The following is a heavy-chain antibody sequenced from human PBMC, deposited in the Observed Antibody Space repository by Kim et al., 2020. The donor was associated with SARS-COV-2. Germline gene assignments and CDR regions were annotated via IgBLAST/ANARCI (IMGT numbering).Heavy chain of an antibody. V-gene: IGHV1-2*02. CDR2: INPNSGGT. CDR3: ARDTACCSSTSCPIVTNYYYYYGMDV. D-gene: IGHD2-2*01. Sequence: ASVKVSCKASGYTFTGYYMHWVRQAPGQGLEWMGWINPNSGGTNYAQKFQGRVTMTRDTSISTAYMELSRLRSDDTAVYYCARDTACCSSTSCPIVTNYYYYYGMDVWGQGTTVTVSS. CDR1: GYTFTGYY. J-gene: IGHJ6*02.